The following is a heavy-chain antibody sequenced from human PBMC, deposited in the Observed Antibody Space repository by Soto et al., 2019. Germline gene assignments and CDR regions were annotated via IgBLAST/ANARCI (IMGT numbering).Heavy chain of an antibody. Sequence: SETLSLTCTVSGGSISSSSYYWGWIRQPPGKGLEWIGSIYYSGSTYYNPSLKSRVTISVDTSKNQFSLKLSSVTAADTAVYYCARGLGCSSTSCYYGYYYYYMDVWGKGTTVTVSS. CDR1: GGSISSSSYY. J-gene: IGHJ6*03. D-gene: IGHD2-2*01. V-gene: IGHV4-39*01. CDR3: ARGLGCSSTSCYYGYYYYYMDV. CDR2: IYYSGST.